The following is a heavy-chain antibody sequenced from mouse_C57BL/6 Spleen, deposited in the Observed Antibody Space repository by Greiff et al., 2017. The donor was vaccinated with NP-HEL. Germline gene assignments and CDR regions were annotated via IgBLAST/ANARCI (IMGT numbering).Heavy chain of an antibody. Sequence: EVQLQQSGPELVKPGDSVKISCKASGYSFTGYFMNWVMQSHGKSLEWIGRINPYNGDTFYNQKFKGKATLTVDKSSSTAHMELPSLTSEDTAVYYCARTYYGNPYYYAMDYWGQGTSVTVSS. J-gene: IGHJ4*01. D-gene: IGHD2-10*01. CDR3: ARTYYGNPYYYAMDY. CDR1: GYSFTGYF. CDR2: INPYNGDT. V-gene: IGHV1-20*01.